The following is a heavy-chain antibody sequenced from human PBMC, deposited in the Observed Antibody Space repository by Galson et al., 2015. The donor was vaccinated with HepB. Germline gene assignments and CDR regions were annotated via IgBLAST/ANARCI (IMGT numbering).Heavy chain of an antibody. CDR3: ARQGAVYYYDSSGYYS. Sequence: SGAEVKKPGESLKISCKGSGYSFTSYWIGWVRQMPGKGLEWMGIIYPGDSDTRYSPSFQGQVTISADKSISTAYLQWSSLKASDTAMYYCARQGAVYYYDSSGYYSWGQGTLVTVSS. CDR2: IYPGDSDT. CDR1: GYSFTSYW. D-gene: IGHD3-22*01. V-gene: IGHV5-51*01. J-gene: IGHJ4*02.